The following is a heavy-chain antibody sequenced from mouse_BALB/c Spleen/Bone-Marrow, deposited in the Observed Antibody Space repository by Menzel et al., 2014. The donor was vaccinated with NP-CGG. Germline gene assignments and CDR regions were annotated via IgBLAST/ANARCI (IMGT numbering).Heavy chain of an antibody. D-gene: IGHD1-1*01. CDR2: INPDSRTI. CDR3: ARLGYYGATEY. J-gene: IGHJ4*01. Sequence: EVKLVESGGGLVQPGGSLKLSCAASGFDFSRLWMSWVRQAPGKGLEWIGEINPDSRTINFTPSLKDKFIISRDNAKNTLYLQMSKVRSEDTALYYCARLGYYGATEYWGQGTSVTVSS. V-gene: IGHV4-1*02. CDR1: GFDFSRLW.